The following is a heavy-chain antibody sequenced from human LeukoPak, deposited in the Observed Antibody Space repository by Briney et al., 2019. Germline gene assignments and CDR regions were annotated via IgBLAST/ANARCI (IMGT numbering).Heavy chain of an antibody. D-gene: IGHD4-11*01. CDR3: ARDRDYSNTERGFDY. V-gene: IGHV1-2*02. Sequence: ASVTVSCKTSGYTFTDHYIHWVRQAPGQGLEWMGWINPNSGETNSAQKFQGRVTMTGDTSISTAYMELRRETSDDTAVYYCARDRDYSNTERGFDYWGQGTLVTVYS. J-gene: IGHJ4*02. CDR2: INPNSGET. CDR1: GYTFTDHY.